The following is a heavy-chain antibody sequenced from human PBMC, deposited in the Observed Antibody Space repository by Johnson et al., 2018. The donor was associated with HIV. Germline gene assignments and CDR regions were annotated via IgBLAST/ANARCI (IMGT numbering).Heavy chain of an antibody. CDR2: NYSGGST. V-gene: IGHV3-66*01. CDR1: GFTVNSNY. CDR3: ARAKYGGAFDV. D-gene: IGHD3-16*01. J-gene: IGHJ3*01. Sequence: VLLVESGGGLVQPGGSLRLSCAASGFTVNSNYMSWVRQAPGKGLEWVSVNYSGGSTYYADSVKGRFTISRDNSRNTLYLQMNSLRAEDTAVYYCARAKYGGAFDVCGQGTMVSVSS.